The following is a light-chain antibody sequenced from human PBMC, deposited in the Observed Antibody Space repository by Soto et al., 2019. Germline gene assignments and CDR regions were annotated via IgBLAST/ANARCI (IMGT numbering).Light chain of an antibody. CDR3: QQYKGYLWT. CDR1: QYISTW. J-gene: IGKJ1*01. V-gene: IGKV1-5*01. CDR2: DAS. Sequence: GDRVAITCRASQYISTWLAWYQQKQGKAPTVLIYDASSLESGVPSRFSGSGSGTEFTITISSLKPADFATYYGQQYKGYLWTFGQGTKVDIK.